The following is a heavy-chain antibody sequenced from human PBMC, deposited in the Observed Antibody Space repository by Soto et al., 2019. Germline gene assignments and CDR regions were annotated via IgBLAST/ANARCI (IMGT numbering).Heavy chain of an antibody. J-gene: IGHJ4*02. CDR2: IYYSGST. CDR1: GSRISSYY. Sequence: SETLSLTCTVSGSRISSYYWSWIRQPPGKGLEWIGYIYYSGSTNYNPSLKSRVTISVDTSKNQFSLKLSSVTAADTAVYYCARGLGHSSGGSCWALRDVDYLGQGTLVTVSS. CDR3: ARGLGHSSGGSCWALRDVDY. V-gene: IGHV4-59*08. D-gene: IGHD2-15*01.